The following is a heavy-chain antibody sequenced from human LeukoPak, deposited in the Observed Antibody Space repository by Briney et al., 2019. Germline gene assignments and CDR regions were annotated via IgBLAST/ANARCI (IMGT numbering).Heavy chain of an antibody. CDR2: IYYSGST. Sequence: SETLSLTCTVSGGSISSYYWSWIRQHPGKGLEWIGYIYYSGSTYYNPSLKSRVTISVDTSKNQFSLKLSSVTAADTAVYYCARGGIAAAKYFQHWGQGTLVTVSS. J-gene: IGHJ1*01. D-gene: IGHD6-13*01. CDR3: ARGGIAAAKYFQH. CDR1: GGSISSYY. V-gene: IGHV4-59*06.